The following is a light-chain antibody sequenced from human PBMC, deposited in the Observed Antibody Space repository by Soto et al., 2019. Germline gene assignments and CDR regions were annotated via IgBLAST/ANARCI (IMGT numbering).Light chain of an antibody. CDR2: AAS. Sequence: IQLTQSPSSLSASVGDRVTMTCRASLGISSAVAWYQQKPGKAPKLLIYAASNLQSGVPTRFSGSGSGTDFTLTISSLQPEDFATYFCQQSYSTPPWTFGQGTKVEIK. J-gene: IGKJ1*01. CDR1: LGISSA. V-gene: IGKV1-39*01. CDR3: QQSYSTPPWT.